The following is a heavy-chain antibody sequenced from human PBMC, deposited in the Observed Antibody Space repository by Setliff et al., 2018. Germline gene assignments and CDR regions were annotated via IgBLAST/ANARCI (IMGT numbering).Heavy chain of an antibody. D-gene: IGHD1-1*01. CDR1: GGTFSGYA. Sequence: SVKVSCKASGGTFSGYAFSWVRQAPGEGLEWMGGITPIFETAHYAEKFQDRVTITADKSTSTVHMEVSSLTSEDTAVYFCARDFVTLGQLERRGGWHYYGMDVGGQG. CDR3: ARDFVTLGQLERRGGWHYYGMDV. J-gene: IGHJ6*02. CDR2: ITPIFETA. V-gene: IGHV1-69*06.